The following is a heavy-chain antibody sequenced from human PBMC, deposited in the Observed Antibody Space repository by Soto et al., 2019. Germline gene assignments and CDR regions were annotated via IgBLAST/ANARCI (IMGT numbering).Heavy chain of an antibody. CDR3: AKDIEWFGGPDY. D-gene: IGHD3-10*01. Sequence: EVQLLESGGGLVQPGGYLRLSCAASGFTFSSYAMSWVRQAPGKGLEWVSAISGSGGSTYYVDSVKGRFTISRDDSKNTLYQQMNSLRAEDTAVYYCAKDIEWFGGPDYWGQGPLVTVSS. CDR1: GFTFSSYA. V-gene: IGHV3-23*01. CDR2: ISGSGGST. J-gene: IGHJ4*02.